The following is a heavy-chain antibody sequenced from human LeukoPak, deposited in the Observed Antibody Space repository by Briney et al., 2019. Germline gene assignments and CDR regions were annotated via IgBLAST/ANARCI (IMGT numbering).Heavy chain of an antibody. Sequence: GGSLRLSCAASGFTFSSYWMSWVRQAPGKGLEWVANIKQDGSEKYYVDSVKGRFTISRDNAKNSLYLQMNSLRAEDTAVDYCARNPPPIGGGDQNRDYWGQGTLVTVSS. J-gene: IGHJ4*02. CDR3: ARNPPPIGGGDQNRDY. CDR2: IKQDGSEK. CDR1: GFTFSSYW. V-gene: IGHV3-7*01. D-gene: IGHD2-21*02.